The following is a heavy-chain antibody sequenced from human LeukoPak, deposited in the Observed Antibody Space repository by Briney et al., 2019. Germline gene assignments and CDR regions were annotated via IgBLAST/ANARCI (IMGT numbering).Heavy chain of an antibody. V-gene: IGHV3-11*01. Sequence: KSGGSLRLSCAASGFTFSDYYMSWIRQAPGKGLEWVSYISSSGSTIYYADSVKGRFTISRDNVKNSLYLQMNSLRAEDTAVYYCARDGQITIFGVVDSGDWFDPWGQGTLVTVSS. CDR1: GFTFSDYY. CDR3: ARDGQITIFGVVDSGDWFDP. D-gene: IGHD3-3*01. J-gene: IGHJ5*02. CDR2: ISSSGSTI.